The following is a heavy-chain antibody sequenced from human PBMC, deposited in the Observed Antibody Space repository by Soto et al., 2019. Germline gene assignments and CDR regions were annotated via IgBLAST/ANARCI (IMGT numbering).Heavy chain of an antibody. J-gene: IGHJ6*02. CDR2: INHSGST. D-gene: IGHD6-13*01. V-gene: IGHV4-34*01. CDR3: ARGPGIAAAAIYYYYVMDV. CDR1: GGSFSGYH. Sequence: ASETLSLTCAVYGGSFSGYHWSWIRQPPGKGLEWIGEINHSGSTNYNPSLKSRATISVDTSKNQFSLKLSSVTAADTAVYYCARGPGIAAAAIYYYYVMDVWGQGTTVTVSS.